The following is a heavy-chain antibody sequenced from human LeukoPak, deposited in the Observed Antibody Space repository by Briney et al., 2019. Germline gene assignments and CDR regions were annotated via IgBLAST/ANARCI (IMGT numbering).Heavy chain of an antibody. V-gene: IGHV3-30*02. Sequence: PGGSLRLSCAASGFTFSSYGMHWVRQAPGKGLEGVAFIRYDGSNKYYADSVEGRFTISRDKSKNTLYLHMNSLRAEDTAVYYCAKDHPPGIVAIGIFDYWGQGTLVTVSS. D-gene: IGHD5-12*01. CDR2: IRYDGSNK. CDR3: AKDHPPGIVAIGIFDY. CDR1: GFTFSSYG. J-gene: IGHJ4*02.